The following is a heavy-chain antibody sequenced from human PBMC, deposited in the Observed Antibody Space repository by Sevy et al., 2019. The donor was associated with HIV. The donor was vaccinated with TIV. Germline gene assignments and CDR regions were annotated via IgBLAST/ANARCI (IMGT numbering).Heavy chain of an antibody. CDR3: ARPRANYVDHYFFFAMDV. CDR1: GFAFTNYYA. V-gene: IGHV3-30-3*01. J-gene: IGHJ6*02. D-gene: IGHD4-17*01. Sequence: GGSLRLSCAASGFAFTNYYAMHWVRQAPGKGLEWVALISYDGSDKYYADSVKSGFTISRDNLKNTLYLQMNSLTTEDTAVYYCARPRANYVDHYFFFAMDVWGQGTTVTVSS. CDR2: ISYDGSDK.